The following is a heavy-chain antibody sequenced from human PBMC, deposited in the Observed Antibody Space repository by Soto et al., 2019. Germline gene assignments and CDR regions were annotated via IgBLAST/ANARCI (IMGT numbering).Heavy chain of an antibody. V-gene: IGHV3-15*01. D-gene: IGHD6-19*01. J-gene: IGHJ3*01. CDR3: TTGQWLVDEAFDL. CDR1: GFTFSNAW. Sequence: EVQLVESGGGLVKPGGSLRLSCAASGFTFSNAWMSWVRQAPGKGLEWVGRIKSKTDGGTTDYAAPVKGRFTISRDDSKNTLYLQMNSLKTEDTAVYYCTTGQWLVDEAFDLWGQGTMVTVSS. CDR2: IKSKTDGGTT.